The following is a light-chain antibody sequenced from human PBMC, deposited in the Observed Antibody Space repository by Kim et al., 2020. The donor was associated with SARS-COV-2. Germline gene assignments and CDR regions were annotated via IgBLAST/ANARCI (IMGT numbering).Light chain of an antibody. Sequence: ELTQPPSASATPGQRVTISCSGGYSNIGSNYVFWYQQLPGMAPNLLIYKDDQRPSGVPDRFSGSKSGTSASLAISGLRSEDEADYYCAAWYDSLTGFVFATGTKVTVL. J-gene: IGLJ1*01. CDR2: KDD. V-gene: IGLV1-47*01. CDR3: AAWYDSLTGFV. CDR1: YSNIGSNY.